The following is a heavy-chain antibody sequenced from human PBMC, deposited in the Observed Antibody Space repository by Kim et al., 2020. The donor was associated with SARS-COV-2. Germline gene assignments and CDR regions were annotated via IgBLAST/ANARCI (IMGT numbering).Heavy chain of an antibody. Sequence: YTNNPDSVKGRFTISRDNAKNSLYLQMNSRRAEDTAVYYCARERDSSHDYWGQGTLVTVSS. J-gene: IGHJ4*02. CDR3: ARERDSSHDY. CDR2: YT. D-gene: IGHD5-18*01. V-gene: IGHV3-11*05.